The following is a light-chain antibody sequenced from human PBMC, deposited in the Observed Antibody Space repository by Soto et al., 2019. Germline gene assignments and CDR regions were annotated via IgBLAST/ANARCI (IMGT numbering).Light chain of an antibody. CDR2: AAS. V-gene: IGKV1-8*01. CDR3: QQYYLYPRT. CDR1: QGISSF. J-gene: IGKJ1*01. Sequence: IRMTQSPSSFSASTGDRVTITCRASQGISSFLAWYQQKSGKAPKLLMYAASTLQSGVPSRFSGSGSGTDFTLTISSLQSEDFVTYYCQQYYLYPRTFGQGTKVEIK.